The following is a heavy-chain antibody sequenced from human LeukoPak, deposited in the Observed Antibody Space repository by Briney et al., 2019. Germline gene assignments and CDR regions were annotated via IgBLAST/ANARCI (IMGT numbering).Heavy chain of an antibody. CDR2: IYYSGST. Sequence: SETLSLTCTVSGGSISSYYWSWIRQPPGKGLEWIGYIYYSGSTNYNPSLQSRVTVSVDMSNEQVSLKLSSVTAADTAVYCCARRPYFDYWGQGTLVSVSS. CDR1: GGSISSYY. V-gene: IGHV4-59*01. CDR3: ARRPYFDY. J-gene: IGHJ4*02.